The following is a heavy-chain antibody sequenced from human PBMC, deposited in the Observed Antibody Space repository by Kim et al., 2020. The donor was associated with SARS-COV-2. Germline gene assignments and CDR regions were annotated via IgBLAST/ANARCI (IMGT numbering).Heavy chain of an antibody. J-gene: IGHJ4*02. CDR1: GFTFSSYA. D-gene: IGHD3-3*01. Sequence: GGSLRLSCAASGFTFSSYAMSWVRQAPGKGLEWVSAISGSGGSTYYADSVKGRFTISRDNSKNTLHLQMNSLRAEDTAVYYCAKRPSLYYDFWSGYHYFDYWGQGTLVTVSS. CDR3: AKRPSLYYDFWSGYHYFDY. V-gene: IGHV3-23*01. CDR2: ISGSGGST.